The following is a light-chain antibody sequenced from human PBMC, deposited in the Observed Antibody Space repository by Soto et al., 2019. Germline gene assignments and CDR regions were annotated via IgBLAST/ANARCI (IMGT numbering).Light chain of an antibody. J-gene: IGLJ1*01. V-gene: IGLV2-8*01. CDR2: EVN. Sequence: QSVLTQPPSASGSPGQSVTISCTGTNSDVGGYNYVSWYQQYPGKAPKLIIYEVNERPSGVPDRFSDSKSGNTASLTVSGLQTADEADYYCSSYAGSNXYVFGTGTKVTV. CDR3: SSYAGSNXYV. CDR1: NSDVGGYNY.